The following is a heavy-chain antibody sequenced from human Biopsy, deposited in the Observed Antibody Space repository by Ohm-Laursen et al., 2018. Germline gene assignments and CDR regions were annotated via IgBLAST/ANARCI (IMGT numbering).Heavy chain of an antibody. V-gene: IGHV3-74*01. Sequence: SLRLSCTASGFSFSSYWMHWVRQGPGKGLVWVSRINIDGSTTRYADSVKGRFTISRDNAKNTLYLQMNSLRADDTSVYYCATSGAADSWGNYYGMDVWGQGTTVTVSS. CDR2: INIDGSTT. J-gene: IGHJ6*02. D-gene: IGHD3-16*01. CDR1: GFSFSSYW. CDR3: ATSGAADSWGNYYGMDV.